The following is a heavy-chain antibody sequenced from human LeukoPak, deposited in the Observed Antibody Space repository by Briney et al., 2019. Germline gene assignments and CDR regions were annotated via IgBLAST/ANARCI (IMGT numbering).Heavy chain of an antibody. Sequence: PSETLSLTCTVSGGSISSYFWSWIRQPAGKGLEWIGRIYTSGSTNYNPSLKSRVTMSVDTSKNQFSLKLSSVTAADTAVYYCAREGHCSSTSCYGTNFSLGYWGQGTLVTVSS. CDR1: GGSISSYF. D-gene: IGHD2-2*01. CDR3: AREGHCSSTSCYGTNFSLGY. J-gene: IGHJ4*02. CDR2: IYTSGST. V-gene: IGHV4-4*07.